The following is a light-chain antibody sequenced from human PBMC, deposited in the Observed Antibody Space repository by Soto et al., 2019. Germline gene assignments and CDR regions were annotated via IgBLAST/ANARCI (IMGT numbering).Light chain of an antibody. V-gene: IGLV1-44*01. CDR3: AAWDDSLNGPV. CDR2: SNT. Sequence: QSVLTQPPSASGTPGQRVTISCSGSSSNIGIKTVNWYQQLPGTAPKLLIYSNTQRPSGVPDRFSGSKSGTSASLAISGLQSEDEADYYCAAWDDSLNGPVFGGGTKLTVL. CDR1: SSNIGIKT. J-gene: IGLJ2*01.